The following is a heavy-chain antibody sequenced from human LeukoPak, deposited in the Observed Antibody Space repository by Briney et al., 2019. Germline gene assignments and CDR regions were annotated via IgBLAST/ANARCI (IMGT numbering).Heavy chain of an antibody. Sequence: GGSLRLSCAASGFTFSSYSMNWVRQAPGKGLEWVAVISYDGSNKYYADSVKGRFTISRDNSKNTLYLQMNSLRAEDTAVYYCARDNAVAGTGYFDLWGRGTLVTVSS. CDR3: ARDNAVAGTGYFDL. CDR1: GFTFSSYS. J-gene: IGHJ2*01. CDR2: ISYDGSNK. V-gene: IGHV3-30*03. D-gene: IGHD6-19*01.